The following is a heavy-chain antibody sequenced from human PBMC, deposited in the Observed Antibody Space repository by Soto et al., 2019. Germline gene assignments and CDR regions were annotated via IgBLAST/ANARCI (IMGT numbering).Heavy chain of an antibody. CDR1: EFTFSSYS. Sequence: GGSLRLSCAASEFTFSSYSMNWVRQAPGKGPEWVSHISSGGDTKYYADSVKGRFTISRDNAKNSLDLQMNSLRDEDTAVYYCARVSPFTSNPMDVWGQGTTVTVSS. D-gene: IGHD3-10*01. V-gene: IGHV3-48*02. J-gene: IGHJ6*02. CDR2: ISSGGDTK. CDR3: ARVSPFTSNPMDV.